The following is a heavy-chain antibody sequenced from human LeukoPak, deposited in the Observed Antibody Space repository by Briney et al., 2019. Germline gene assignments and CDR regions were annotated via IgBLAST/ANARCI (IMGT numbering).Heavy chain of an antibody. CDR2: IYYSGST. D-gene: IGHD2-2*01. CDR3: ARERKIVVVPAAILVGWFDP. V-gene: IGHV4-59*01. Sequence: SETLSLTCTVSGGSLSSYYWSWIRQPPGKGLEWIGYIYYSGSTNYNPSLKSRVTISVDTSKNQFSLKLSSVTAADTAVYYCARERKIVVVPAAILVGWFDPWGQGTLVTVSS. J-gene: IGHJ5*02. CDR1: GGSLSSYY.